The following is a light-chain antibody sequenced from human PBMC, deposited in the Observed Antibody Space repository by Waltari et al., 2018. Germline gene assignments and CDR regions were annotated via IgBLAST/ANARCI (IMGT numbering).Light chain of an antibody. J-gene: IGLJ3*02. CDR1: NIGRQS. Sequence: SYVLTQPPSVSVAPGKTARITCGGNNIGRQSVHWYRQKPGQAPILFLYFDSDRPSGIPERFSGSNFGDTATLTISRVEAGDEADYYCQVWDRSSDSWVFGGGTKLTVL. CDR2: FDS. CDR3: QVWDRSSDSWV. V-gene: IGLV3-21*04.